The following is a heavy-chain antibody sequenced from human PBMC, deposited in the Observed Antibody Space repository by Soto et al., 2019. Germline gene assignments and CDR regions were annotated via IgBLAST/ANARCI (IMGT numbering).Heavy chain of an antibody. J-gene: IGHJ4*02. CDR1: GYSFTIYW. Sequence: GESLKISCKGSGYSFTIYWTAWVRQMPGKGLEWMGIIYPGDSDTRYSPSFQGQVTISADKSISTAYLQWSSLEASDTAMYYCTRGWLAQYYFDYWGQGTLVTVSS. CDR2: IYPGDSDT. D-gene: IGHD6-19*01. V-gene: IGHV5-51*01. CDR3: TRGWLAQYYFDY.